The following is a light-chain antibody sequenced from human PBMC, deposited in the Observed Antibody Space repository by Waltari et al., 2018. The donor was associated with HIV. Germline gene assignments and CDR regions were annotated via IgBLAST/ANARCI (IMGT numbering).Light chain of an antibody. CDR2: GKN. CDR3: TSRDSNGDRRVV. V-gene: IGLV3-19*01. CDR1: SHTSYY. J-gene: IGLJ2*01. Sequence: SSELTQEPAVSVALGQTVRITCQGDSHTSYYVSWYHQKPGQAPVLVIYGKNSRPSGIPDRFAGSGSGYTYPLTITGAQSEDEGDYYCTSRDSNGDRRVVFGGGTNLTVL.